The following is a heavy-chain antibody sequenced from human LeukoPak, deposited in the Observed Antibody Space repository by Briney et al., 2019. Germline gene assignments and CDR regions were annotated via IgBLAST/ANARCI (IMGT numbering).Heavy chain of an antibody. D-gene: IGHD6-6*01. CDR1: GYTFTTYG. Sequence: ASVKVSCKASGYTFTTYGLSWVRQAPGQGLEWMGWISVYNGNTDYAQKFQGRVTMTTDTSTSTAYMELRSLRSDDTAVYYCARDREAARPNWLDPWGQGTLVTVS. V-gene: IGHV1-18*01. J-gene: IGHJ5*02. CDR2: ISVYNGNT. CDR3: ARDREAARPNWLDP.